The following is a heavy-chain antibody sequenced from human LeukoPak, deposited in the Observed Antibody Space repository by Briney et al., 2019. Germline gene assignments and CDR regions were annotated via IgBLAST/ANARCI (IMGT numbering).Heavy chain of an antibody. CDR1: GFTVSSNY. J-gene: IGHJ6*02. CDR3: AKTAVESSGWRPYYYYGMDV. Sequence: GGSLRLPCAASGFTVSSNYMSWVRQAPGKGLEWVAVISYDGSNKYYADSVKGRFTISRDNSKNTLYLQMNSLRAEDTAVYYCAKTAVESSGWRPYYYYGMDVWGQGTTVTVSS. V-gene: IGHV3-30*18. CDR2: ISYDGSNK. D-gene: IGHD6-19*01.